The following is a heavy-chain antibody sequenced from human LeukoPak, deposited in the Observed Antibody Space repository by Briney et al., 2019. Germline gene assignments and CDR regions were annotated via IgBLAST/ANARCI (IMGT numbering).Heavy chain of an antibody. J-gene: IGHJ4*02. D-gene: IGHD1-26*01. CDR3: ARGSLPGYSPWEY. CDR2: TYYRSN. CDR1: GDTVSSSSDA. V-gene: IGHV6-1*01. Sequence: SQTLSLTCAISGDTVSSSSDAWNWIRQSPSRGLEWLGRTYYRSNDYAVSVKSRITINPDTSKNQFSLQLNSVTPEDTAVYYCARGSLPGYSPWEYWGQGSLVTVP.